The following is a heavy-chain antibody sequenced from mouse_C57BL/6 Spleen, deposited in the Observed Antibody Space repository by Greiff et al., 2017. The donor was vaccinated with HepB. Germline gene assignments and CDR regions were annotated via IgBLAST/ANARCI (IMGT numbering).Heavy chain of an antibody. CDR2: IDPEDGDT. CDR1: GFNIKDYY. J-gene: IGHJ2*01. V-gene: IGHV14-1*01. Sequence: VQLQQSGAELVRPGASVKLSCTASGFNIKDYYMHWVKQRPEQGLEWIGRIDPEDGDTEYAPKFQGKATMTADTSSNTAYLQLSSLTSEDTAVYYCPTSGSRTLDDWGKGATLTVST. CDR3: PTSGSRTLDD. D-gene: IGHD1-1*01.